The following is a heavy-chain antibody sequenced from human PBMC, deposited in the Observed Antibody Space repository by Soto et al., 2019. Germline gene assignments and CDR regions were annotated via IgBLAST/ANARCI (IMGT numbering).Heavy chain of an antibody. D-gene: IGHD4-17*01. V-gene: IGHV4-30-2*01. CDR3: ARAHYGDYGYGMDV. CDR2: IYHSGSA. J-gene: IGHJ6*02. CDR1: GGSISSGGYS. Sequence: QLQLQESGSGLVKPSQTLSLTCAVSGGSISSGGYSWTWIRQPPGKGLEWIGYIYHSGSAYYNPSLKSRVTVSVDRSKNQFSLKLSSVTAADTAVYYCARAHYGDYGYGMDVWGQGTTVTVSS.